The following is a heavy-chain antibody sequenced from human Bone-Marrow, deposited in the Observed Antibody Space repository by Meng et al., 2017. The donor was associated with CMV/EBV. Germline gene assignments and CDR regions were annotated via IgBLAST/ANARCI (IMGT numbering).Heavy chain of an antibody. Sequence: LRLSCTVSGGSISSGGYYWSWIRQHPGKGLEWIGYIYYSGSTYYNPSLKSRVTISVDTSKNQFSLKLSSVTAADTAVYYCARAGTIPWSGLERNWFDPWGQGTLVTVSS. CDR1: GGSISSGGYY. CDR2: IYYSGST. CDR3: ARAGTIPWSGLERNWFDP. J-gene: IGHJ5*02. D-gene: IGHD3-3*01. V-gene: IGHV4-31*03.